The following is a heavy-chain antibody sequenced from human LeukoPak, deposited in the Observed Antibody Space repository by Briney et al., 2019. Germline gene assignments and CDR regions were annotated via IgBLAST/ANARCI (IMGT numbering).Heavy chain of an antibody. Sequence: GGSLRLSCAASGFTFSSYAMSWVRQAPGKGLEWVSAISGSGGSTCYADSVKGRFTISRDNSKNTLYLQMNSLRAEDTAVYYCAKQILRDGYNLDYWGQGTLVTVSS. CDR2: ISGSGGST. CDR1: GFTFSSYA. D-gene: IGHD5-24*01. J-gene: IGHJ4*02. V-gene: IGHV3-23*01. CDR3: AKQILRDGYNLDY.